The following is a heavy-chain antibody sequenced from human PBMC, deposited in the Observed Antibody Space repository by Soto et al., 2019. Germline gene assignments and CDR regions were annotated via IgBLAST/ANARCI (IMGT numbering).Heavy chain of an antibody. CDR1: GFSLSTGEVG. Sequence: QITLKESGPTLVKPTQTLTLTCTFSGFSLSTGEVGVGWIRQPPGKALEWLSVIYWNEDERYSPSLKSRLTITKDTSKNQVVLTMTNMDPLDTATYYCAHTRGGGNSPLFDYWGQGTLVTVSS. D-gene: IGHD2-21*01. CDR2: IYWNEDE. V-gene: IGHV2-5*01. J-gene: IGHJ4*02. CDR3: AHTRGGGNSPLFDY.